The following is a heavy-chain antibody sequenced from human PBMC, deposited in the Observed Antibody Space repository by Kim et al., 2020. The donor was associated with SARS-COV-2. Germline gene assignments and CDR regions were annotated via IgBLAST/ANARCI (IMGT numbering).Heavy chain of an antibody. CDR1: GFTFSSYS. D-gene: IGHD5-18*01. CDR2: ISSSSTI. CDR3: AGGRYSYGFFDY. V-gene: IGHV3-48*04. J-gene: IGHJ4*02. Sequence: GGSLRLSCAASGFTFSSYSMNWVRQAPGKGLEWVSYISSSSTIYYADSVKGRFTISRDNAKNSLYLQMNSLRAEDTAVYYCAGGRYSYGFFDYWGQGTLV.